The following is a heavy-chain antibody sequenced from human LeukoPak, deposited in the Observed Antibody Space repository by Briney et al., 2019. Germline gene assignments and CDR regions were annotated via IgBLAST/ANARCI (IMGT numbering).Heavy chain of an antibody. V-gene: IGHV1-69*06. CDR1: GGTFSSYA. J-gene: IGHJ5*02. CDR3: ASDRSSWFKWFDP. CDR2: ILPIFGTA. D-gene: IGHD6-13*01. Sequence: SVKVSCKASGGTFSSYAISWVRQAPGQGLEWMGGILPIFGTANYAQKFQGRVTTTADKSTSTAYMELSSLRSEDTAVYYCASDRSSWFKWFDPWGQGSLVTVSS.